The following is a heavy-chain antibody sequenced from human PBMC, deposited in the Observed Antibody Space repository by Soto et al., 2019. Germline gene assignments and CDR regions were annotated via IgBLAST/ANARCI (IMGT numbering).Heavy chain of an antibody. CDR1: GYTFSNYD. D-gene: IGHD2-15*01. J-gene: IGHJ3*01. CDR3: ARSQGYCSGGSCYFVYAFDL. V-gene: IGHV1-8*01. CDR2: MNPNRAHT. Sequence: QVQLVQSGAVVKKPGASVKVSCKASGYTFSNYDINWVRQAAGQGLEYMGWMNPNRAHTGYAQKFQGRVTMTRDTSTSTAFMELSDLGSEDTAVYFCARSQGYCSGGSCYFVYAFDLWGQGKVVTVSS.